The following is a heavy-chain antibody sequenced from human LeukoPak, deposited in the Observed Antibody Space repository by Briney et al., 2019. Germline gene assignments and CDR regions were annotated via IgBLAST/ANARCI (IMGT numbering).Heavy chain of an antibody. CDR1: GYSFISYW. Sequence: GESLKISCKGSGYSFISYWIGWVRQMPGKGLEWMGIIYPGDSDTRYSPSFQGQVTISADKSISTAYLQRSSLKASDTAMYYCARIAAAGVGNTHRQNYNCFDPWGQGTLVTVSS. D-gene: IGHD6-13*01. CDR2: IYPGDSDT. CDR3: ARIAAAGVGNTHRQNYNCFDP. J-gene: IGHJ5*02. V-gene: IGHV5-51*01.